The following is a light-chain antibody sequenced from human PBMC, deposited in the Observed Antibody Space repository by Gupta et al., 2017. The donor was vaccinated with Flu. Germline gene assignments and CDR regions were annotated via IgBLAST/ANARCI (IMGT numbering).Light chain of an antibody. J-gene: IGLJ1*01. Sequence: YVMRQPPSVSVSPGQTASVTCFGDILGNNYTSWYQQKPGQSPVLVMYDDDKRPSGIPERFSGSSSGNTATLTISGTQAMDEAVYYCQTWDSSIGIFGAGTEVTVL. V-gene: IGLV3-1*01. CDR1: ILGNNY. CDR3: QTWDSSIGI. CDR2: DDD.